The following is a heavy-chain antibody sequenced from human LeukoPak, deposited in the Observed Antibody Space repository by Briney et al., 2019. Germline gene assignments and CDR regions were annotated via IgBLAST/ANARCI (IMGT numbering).Heavy chain of an antibody. CDR1: GYIFTNHW. Sequence: GESLKISCKGSGYIFTNHWIGWVRQMPGKGLEWMGIIYPADSETTYGPSFQGQVTISADKSIGTAYLQWSSLKASDTAMYFCATTLVGASVHDFDYWGQGTLVTVSS. J-gene: IGHJ4*02. CDR3: ATTLVGASVHDFDY. D-gene: IGHD1-26*01. V-gene: IGHV5-51*01. CDR2: IYPADSET.